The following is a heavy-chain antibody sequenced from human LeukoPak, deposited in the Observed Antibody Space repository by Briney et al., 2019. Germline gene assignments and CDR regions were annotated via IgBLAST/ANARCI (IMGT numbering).Heavy chain of an antibody. CDR1: GFTFSSYE. J-gene: IGHJ4*02. Sequence: GGSLRLSCAASGFTFSSYEMNWVRRAPGKGLEWVSYISSSGSTIYYADSVKGRFTISRDNAKNSLYLQMNSLRAEDTAVYYCARDRPLRGFKLDYWGQGTLVTVSS. V-gene: IGHV3-48*03. D-gene: IGHD5-12*01. CDR2: ISSSGSTI. CDR3: ARDRPLRGFKLDY.